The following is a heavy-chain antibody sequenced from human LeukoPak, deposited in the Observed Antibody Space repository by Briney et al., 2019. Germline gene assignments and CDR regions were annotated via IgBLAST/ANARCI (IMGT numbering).Heavy chain of an antibody. V-gene: IGHV3-48*03. Sequence: GGSLRLSWAASGFTFSSYEMNWVRQAQRKVLEWVAYIRSSGSTIYYADSVKGRFTISRDNAKNSLYRQTNSRRAADTAVTYCARYGASTLLRGVIMWYYYYYYMDVWGGGTTVIVS. CDR1: GFTFSSYE. CDR3: ARYGASTLLRGVIMWYYYYYYMDV. CDR2: IRSSGSTI. J-gene: IGHJ6*03. D-gene: IGHD3-10*01.